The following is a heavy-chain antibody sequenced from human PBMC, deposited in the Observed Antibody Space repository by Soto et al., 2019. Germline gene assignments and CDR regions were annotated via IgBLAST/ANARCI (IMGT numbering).Heavy chain of an antibody. J-gene: IGHJ4*02. CDR3: ARGMAAIAKSPPDY. CDR2: ISYDGSNQ. V-gene: IGHV3-30*03. Sequence: QVQLVESGGGVVQPGRSLRLSCAASGFTFSSYAMHWVRQSPGKGLEWVAVISYDGSNQYYADSVKGRFTISRDNSKSTLFVQMNSLRPEDAAVYYCARGMAAIAKSPPDYWGQGTLITVSS. CDR1: GFTFSSYA. D-gene: IGHD6-13*01.